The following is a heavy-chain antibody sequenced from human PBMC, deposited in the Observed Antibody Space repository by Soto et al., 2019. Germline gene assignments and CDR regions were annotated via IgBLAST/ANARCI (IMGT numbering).Heavy chain of an antibody. J-gene: IGHJ4*02. CDR2: ILHSGST. V-gene: IGHV4-59*01. CDR3: AKEDFWNVFDH. Sequence: SETLSLTCTVSGGSISSFYWSWIRQPPGKGLEWIGYILHSGSTNYNPSLESRATISLDASTNQFSLKLSSVTAADTAVYFCAKEDFWNVFDHWGQGTQVPVSS. D-gene: IGHD3-3*01. CDR1: GGSISSFY.